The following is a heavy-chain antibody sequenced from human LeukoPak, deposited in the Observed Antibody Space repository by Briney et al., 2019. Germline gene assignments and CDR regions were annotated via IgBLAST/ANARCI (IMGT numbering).Heavy chain of an antibody. CDR2: VYYSGST. CDR1: GGSISSYF. Sequence: PSETLSLTCTVSGGSISSYFWSWIRQPPGKGLEWIGYVYYSGSTNYNPSFKSRVTISVDTSKKQFSLKLSSATAADTAVYYCARVLELSKRGLDAFDIWGQGTMVTVSS. V-gene: IGHV4-59*01. J-gene: IGHJ3*02. D-gene: IGHD1-26*01. CDR3: ARVLELSKRGLDAFDI.